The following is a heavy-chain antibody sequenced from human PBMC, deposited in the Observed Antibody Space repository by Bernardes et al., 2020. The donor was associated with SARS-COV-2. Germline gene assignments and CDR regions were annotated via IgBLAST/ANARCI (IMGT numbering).Heavy chain of an antibody. V-gene: IGHV3-33*01. Sequence: GGSLRLSCAASGFTFSSYGMHWVRQAPGKGLEWVAVIWYDGSNKYYADFVKGRFTISRDNSKNTLYLQMNSLRAEDTAVYYCAREGAVAQFDYWGQGTLVTVSS. CDR1: GFTFSSYG. D-gene: IGHD6-19*01. CDR2: IWYDGSNK. CDR3: AREGAVAQFDY. J-gene: IGHJ4*02.